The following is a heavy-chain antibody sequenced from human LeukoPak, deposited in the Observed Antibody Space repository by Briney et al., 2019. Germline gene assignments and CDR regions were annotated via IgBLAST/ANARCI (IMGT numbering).Heavy chain of an antibody. CDR1: GITFKNYN. V-gene: IGHV3-21*04. Sequence: GGSLRLSCAASGITFKNYNMNWVRQAPGKGLEWVAFIGSASSYVFYADSVKGRFTISRDNAKNSLYLQMNSLRAEDTAVYYCAKYLNTGPAAIGKWLDPWGQGTPVTVSS. J-gene: IGHJ5*02. CDR2: IGSASSYV. CDR3: AKYLNTGPAAIGKWLDP. D-gene: IGHD2-2*02.